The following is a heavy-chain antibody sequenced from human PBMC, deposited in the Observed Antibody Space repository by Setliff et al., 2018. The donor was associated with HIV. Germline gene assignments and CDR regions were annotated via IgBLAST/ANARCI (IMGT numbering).Heavy chain of an antibody. CDR1: GYTFTGNY. CDR3: ARLSIPAYYYMDV. D-gene: IGHD2-21*01. Sequence: GASVKVSCKASGYTFTGNYIHWVRQAPGQGLEWMGWINPNSGGTNYEQKFQGRVTMTTVTSTSTAYMELRSLRSDDTAVYYCARLSIPAYYYMDVWGKGTTVTVSS. CDR2: INPNSGGT. V-gene: IGHV1-2*02. J-gene: IGHJ6*03.